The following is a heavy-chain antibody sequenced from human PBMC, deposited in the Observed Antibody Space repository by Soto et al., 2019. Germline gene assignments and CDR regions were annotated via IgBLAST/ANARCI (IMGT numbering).Heavy chain of an antibody. D-gene: IGHD3-9*01. J-gene: IGHJ5*02. Sequence: SGPTLVNPTETLTLTCTVSGFSLSNARMGVSWIRQPPRKALEWLAHIFSNDEKSYSTSLKSRLTISKDTSKSQVALTMTNMDPVDTATYYCARTPYDILTGYYTNNWFDPWGQGTLVTVSS. CDR2: IFSNDEK. CDR1: GFSLSNARMG. CDR3: ARTPYDILTGYYTNNWFDP. V-gene: IGHV2-26*01.